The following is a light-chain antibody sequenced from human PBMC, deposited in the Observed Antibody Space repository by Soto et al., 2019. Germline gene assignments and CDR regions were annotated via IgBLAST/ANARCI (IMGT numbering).Light chain of an antibody. J-gene: IGKJ3*01. CDR1: QSVSNN. V-gene: IGKV3-15*01. Sequence: EIVMTQSPATLSVSPGERVTLSCRASQSVSNNLAWYQQKPGQAPRLLICAASTRATGIPARFSGSGSGTEFTLTISSLQYEDFAVYYCQHPETFGPGTKVDLK. CDR3: QHPET. CDR2: AAS.